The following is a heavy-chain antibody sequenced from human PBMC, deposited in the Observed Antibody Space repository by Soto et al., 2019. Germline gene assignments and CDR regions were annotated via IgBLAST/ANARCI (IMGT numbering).Heavy chain of an antibody. CDR3: ARGRRGGIVAATQIWVYYYYGMDV. J-gene: IGHJ6*02. Sequence: QGLEWMGIINPSGGRTSYAQKFQGRVTMTRDTSTSTVYMELSSLRSEDTAVYYCARGRRGGIVAATQIWVYYYYGMDVWGQGTTVTVSS. V-gene: IGHV1-46*01. CDR2: INPSGGRT. D-gene: IGHD2-15*01.